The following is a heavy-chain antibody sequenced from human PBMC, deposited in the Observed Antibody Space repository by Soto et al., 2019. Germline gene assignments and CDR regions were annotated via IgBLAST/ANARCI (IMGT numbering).Heavy chain of an antibody. J-gene: IGHJ4*01. Sequence: ASVKVSCKASGYIFTSYYIHWVRQAPGQGLEWMGWINPFDGSRMFAQSFQGRVTMTRDTSTSTAYMELSSLRSEDTAVYYCARAVAVAADFDYWG. CDR2: INPFDGSR. D-gene: IGHD6-19*01. CDR3: ARAVAVAADFDY. CDR1: GYIFTSYY. V-gene: IGHV1-46*01.